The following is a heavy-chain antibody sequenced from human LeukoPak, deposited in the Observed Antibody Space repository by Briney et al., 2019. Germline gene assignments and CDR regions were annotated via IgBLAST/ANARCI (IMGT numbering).Heavy chain of an antibody. D-gene: IGHD6-13*01. CDR1: GFTFSSYS. CDR2: ISSSSSYI. J-gene: IGHJ4*02. CDR3: ARDSSAAGMGVAFDY. V-gene: IGHV3-21*01. Sequence: GGSLRLSCAASGFTFSSYSMNWVRQAPGKGLEWVSSISSSSSYIYYADSVKGRFTISRDNAKNSLYLQMNSLRAEDTAVYYFARDSSAAGMGVAFDYWGQGTLVTVSS.